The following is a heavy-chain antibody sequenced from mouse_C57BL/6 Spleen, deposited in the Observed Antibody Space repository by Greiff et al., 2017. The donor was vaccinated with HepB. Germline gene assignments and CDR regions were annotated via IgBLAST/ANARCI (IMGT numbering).Heavy chain of an antibody. J-gene: IGHJ3*01. CDR1: GYAFSSSW. CDR2: IYPGDGDT. Sequence: VKLMESGPELVKPGASVKISCKASGYAFSSSWMNWVKQRPGKGLEWIGRIYPGDGDTNYNGKFKGKATLTADKSSSTAYMQLSSLTSEDSAVYFCANYGSSYGFAYWGQGTLVTVSA. V-gene: IGHV1-82*01. CDR3: ANYGSSYGFAY. D-gene: IGHD1-1*01.